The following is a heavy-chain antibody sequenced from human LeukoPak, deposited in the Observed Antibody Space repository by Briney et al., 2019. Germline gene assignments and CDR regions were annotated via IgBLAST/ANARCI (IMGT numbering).Heavy chain of an antibody. CDR1: GGSISSSSYY. D-gene: IGHD3-10*01. V-gene: IGHV4-39*07. J-gene: IGHJ4*02. CDR3: ARDYYDSGTYFDY. CDR2: IYYSGST. Sequence: SETLSLTCTVSGGSISSSSYYWGWIRQSPGKGLEWIGSIYYSGSTYYNPSLKSRVTISVDKSKNQFSLELSSVTAAVTAVFYCARDYYDSGTYFDYWGQGTLVTVFS.